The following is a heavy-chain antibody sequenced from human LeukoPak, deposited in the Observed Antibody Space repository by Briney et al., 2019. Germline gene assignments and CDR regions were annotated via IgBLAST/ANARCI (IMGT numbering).Heavy chain of an antibody. CDR3: ARGVVGATTVWFDP. V-gene: IGHV4-59*01. CDR2: IYYSGST. J-gene: IGHJ5*02. CDR1: GGSISSYY. D-gene: IGHD1-26*01. Sequence: SETLSLTCTVSGGSISSYYWSWFRQPPGKGLEWIGYIYYSGSTNYNPSLKSRVTISVDTSKNQFSLKLSSVTAADTAVYYCARGVVGATTVWFDPWGQGTLVTVSS.